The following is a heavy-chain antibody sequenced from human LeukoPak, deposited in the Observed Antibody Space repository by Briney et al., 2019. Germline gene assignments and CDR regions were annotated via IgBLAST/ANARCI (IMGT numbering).Heavy chain of an antibody. Sequence: GGSLRLSCAPSGFTFSSYGMSWVRQAPGKGLEWVSAISGSGGSTYYADSVKGRFTISRDNSKNTLYLQMNSLRAEDTDVYYCAKDSDCSTTSCYVFDYWGQGTLVTVSS. J-gene: IGHJ4*02. D-gene: IGHD2-2*01. V-gene: IGHV3-23*01. CDR2: ISGSGGST. CDR3: AKDSDCSTTSCYVFDY. CDR1: GFTFSSYG.